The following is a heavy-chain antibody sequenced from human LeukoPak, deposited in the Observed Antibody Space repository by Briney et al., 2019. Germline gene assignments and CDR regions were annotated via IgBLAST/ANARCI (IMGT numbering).Heavy chain of an antibody. CDR3: AVGGWKDYYYGMDV. V-gene: IGHV1-69*04. D-gene: IGHD6-19*01. Sequence: VKVSCKASGGTFSSYAISWVRQAPGQGLEWMGRIIPILGIANYAQKFQGRVTITADKSTSTAYMELSSLRSEDTAVYYCAVGGWKDYYYGMDVWGQGTTVTVSS. J-gene: IGHJ6*02. CDR1: GGTFSSYA. CDR2: IIPILGIA.